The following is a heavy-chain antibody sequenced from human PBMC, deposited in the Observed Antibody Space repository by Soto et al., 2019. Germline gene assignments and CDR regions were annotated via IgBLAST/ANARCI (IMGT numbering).Heavy chain of an antibody. CDR1: GYTFTSYG. CDR3: ARDYSPQAPLAYCGGDCSAPGGY. D-gene: IGHD2-21*02. J-gene: IGHJ4*02. V-gene: IGHV1-18*01. CDR2: ISAYNGNT. Sequence: QVQLVQSGAEVKKPGASVKVSCKASGYTFTSYGISWVRQAPGQGLEWMGWISAYNGNTNYAQKLQGRVTMTTDTSTSTAYMEMRSLRTDETAVYYCARDYSPQAPLAYCGGDCSAPGGYWGQGTLVTVSS.